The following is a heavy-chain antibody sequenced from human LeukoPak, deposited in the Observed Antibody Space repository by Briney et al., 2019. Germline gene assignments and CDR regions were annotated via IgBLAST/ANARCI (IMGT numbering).Heavy chain of an antibody. CDR2: INHSGST. Sequence: SETLSLTCAVYGGSFRGYYWSWIRQPPGKGLEWIGEINHSGSTNYNPSLKSRVTISVDTSKNQFSLKLSSVTAADTAVYYCARVARPCHKNFDYWGQGTLVTVSS. V-gene: IGHV4-34*01. CDR1: GGSFRGYY. D-gene: IGHD6-25*01. J-gene: IGHJ4*02. CDR3: ARVARPCHKNFDY.